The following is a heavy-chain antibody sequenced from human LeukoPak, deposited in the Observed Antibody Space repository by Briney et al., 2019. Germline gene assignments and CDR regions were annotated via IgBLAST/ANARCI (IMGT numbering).Heavy chain of an antibody. Sequence: QPGGSLRLSCAASGFTFKNYGIHWVRQAPGKGLEWVAVISYDGRRKHYADPVKGRFTISTDTSRNTLYLQVNTLRFEDTAVYFCVKDRGYNIFGMDAWGQGTTVTASS. CDR1: GFTFKNYG. CDR2: ISYDGRRK. V-gene: IGHV3-30*18. J-gene: IGHJ6*02. CDR3: VKDRGYNIFGMDA. D-gene: IGHD1-14*01.